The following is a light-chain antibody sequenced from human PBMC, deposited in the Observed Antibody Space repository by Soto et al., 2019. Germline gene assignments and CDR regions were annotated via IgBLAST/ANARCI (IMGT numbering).Light chain of an antibody. Sequence: DIQMAQSPSSLSASVGDRVTITCRASQSISSYLNWYQQKPGKAPKLLIYAASSLQSGVPSRFSGSGSGTDNTLTVSSLQREDFATYYCQQSYTTPPAFGQGTKVEIK. CDR2: AAS. V-gene: IGKV1-39*01. J-gene: IGKJ1*01. CDR1: QSISSY. CDR3: QQSYTTPPA.